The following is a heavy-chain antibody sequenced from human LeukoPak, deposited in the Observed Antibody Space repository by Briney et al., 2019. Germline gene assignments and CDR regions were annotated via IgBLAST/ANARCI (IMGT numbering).Heavy chain of an antibody. D-gene: IGHD5-18*01. CDR2: IYTSGGT. Sequence: PSETLSLTYTVSGGSISSGSYYCSWIWQPPGEGLEWIGRIYTSGGTHYNTSLKSPVTLSVDTSKNWFSLRLTSVTAADTAVYYCARGQKYTSGYRVTELGSRYSDYWGQGARVTVSP. CDR1: GGSISSGSYY. V-gene: IGHV4-61*02. J-gene: IGHJ4*02. CDR3: ARGQKYTSGYRVTELGSRYSDY.